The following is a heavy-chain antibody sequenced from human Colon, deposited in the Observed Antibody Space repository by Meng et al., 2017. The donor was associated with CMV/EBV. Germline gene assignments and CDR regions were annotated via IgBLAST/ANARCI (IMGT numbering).Heavy chain of an antibody. CDR3: GRAGARGVPIDV. CDR2: IYSNGRI. CDR1: GGSISGHY. J-gene: IGHJ1*01. Sequence: QVQLQESGPGLVKPSELLSLACTVSGGSISGHYWTWIRRPAGEGLQWLGRIYSNGRIDENYSLRSRVTISVDTSKNQLSLRLTSVTAADTAVYYCGRAGARGVPIDVWGRGTLVTVSS. D-gene: IGHD3-10*01. V-gene: IGHV4-4*07.